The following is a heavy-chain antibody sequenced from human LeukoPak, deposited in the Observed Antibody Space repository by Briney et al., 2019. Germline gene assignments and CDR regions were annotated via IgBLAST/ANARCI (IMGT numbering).Heavy chain of an antibody. V-gene: IGHV3-74*01. CDR1: GFTFSNYW. Sequence: GGSLRLSCAASGFTFSNYWMHWVRQAPGKGLVWVSRLNSDGSSTNYTDSVKGRFTISRDNARNSLYLQMNSLRAEDTAVYYCARDGLAAATLHWCSDLWGRGTLVTVSS. D-gene: IGHD2-15*01. J-gene: IGHJ2*01. CDR3: ARDGLAAATLHWCSDL. CDR2: LNSDGSST.